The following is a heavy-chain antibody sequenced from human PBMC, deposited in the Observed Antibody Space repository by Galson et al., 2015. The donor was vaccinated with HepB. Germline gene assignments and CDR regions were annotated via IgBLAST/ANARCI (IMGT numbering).Heavy chain of an antibody. CDR2: IYPGDSDT. J-gene: IGHJ4*02. D-gene: IGHD6-13*01. V-gene: IGHV5-51*01. CDR3: ARLPYEGHSSRAKEYYLDY. Sequence: QSGAEVKKPGESLKISCKGSGYSFTSYWIGWVRQMPGKGLEWMGIIYPGDSDTRYSPSFQGQVTISADKSISTAYLQWSSLKASDTAMYYCARLPYEGHSSRAKEYYLDYWGQGTLVTVSS. CDR1: GYSFTSYW.